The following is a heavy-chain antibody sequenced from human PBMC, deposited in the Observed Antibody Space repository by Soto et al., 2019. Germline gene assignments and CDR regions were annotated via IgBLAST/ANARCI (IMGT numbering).Heavy chain of an antibody. Sequence: VGSLRLSCAASGFTFSSYSMNWVRQAPGKGLEWVSSISSSSSYIYYADSVKGRFTISRDNAKNSLYLQMNSLRAEDTAVYYCARDTVQYSAYPGLFDERGQGTMGTVSS. J-gene: IGHJ4*02. CDR1: GFTFSSYS. V-gene: IGHV3-21*01. CDR2: ISSSSSYI. CDR3: ARDTVQYSAYPGLFDE. D-gene: IGHD5-12*01.